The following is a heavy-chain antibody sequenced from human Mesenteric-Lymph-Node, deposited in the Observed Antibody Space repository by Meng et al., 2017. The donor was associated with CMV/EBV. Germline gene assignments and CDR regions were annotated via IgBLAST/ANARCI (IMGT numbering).Heavy chain of an antibody. Sequence: GESLKISCAASGFTFSSYAMHWVRQAPGKGLEWVAVISYDGSNKYYADSVKGRFTISRDNSKNTLYLQMNSLRAEDTAVYYCARTIAARPDYYYGMDVWGQGTTVTVSS. V-gene: IGHV3-30*04. CDR2: ISYDGSNK. CDR3: ARTIAARPDYYYGMDV. CDR1: GFTFSSYA. D-gene: IGHD6-6*01. J-gene: IGHJ6*02.